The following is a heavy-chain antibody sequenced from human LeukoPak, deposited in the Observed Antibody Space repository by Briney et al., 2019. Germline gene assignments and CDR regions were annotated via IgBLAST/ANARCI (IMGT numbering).Heavy chain of an antibody. J-gene: IGHJ4*02. Sequence: GGSLRLSCAASGFTFSSYWMHWVRQAPGKGLVWVSRINSDGSTTSYADSVKGRFTISRDNAKNTLYLQMNSLRAEDTAVYYCARDGYDSSGYYLFDYWGQRTLVTVSS. D-gene: IGHD3-22*01. V-gene: IGHV3-74*01. CDR2: INSDGSTT. CDR1: GFTFSSYW. CDR3: ARDGYDSSGYYLFDY.